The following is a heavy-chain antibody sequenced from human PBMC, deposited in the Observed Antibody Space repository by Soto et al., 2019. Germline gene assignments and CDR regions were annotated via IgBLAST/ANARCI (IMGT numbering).Heavy chain of an antibody. Sequence: QVTLKESGPVLVKPTETLTLTCTVSGFSLSNARMGVSWIRQPPVKALEWRAHIFSNDEKSYSTSLKSRLTTTKNTSKSQVGLTMTNMDPVDTATYYCARLRYFQFGFDYWGQGTLVTVSS. CDR2: IFSNDEK. CDR3: ARLRYFQFGFDY. J-gene: IGHJ4*02. CDR1: GFSLSNARMG. V-gene: IGHV2-26*02. D-gene: IGHD3-10*01.